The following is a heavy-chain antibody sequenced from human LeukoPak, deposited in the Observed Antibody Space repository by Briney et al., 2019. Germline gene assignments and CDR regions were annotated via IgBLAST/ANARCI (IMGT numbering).Heavy chain of an antibody. D-gene: IGHD3-10*01. Sequence: ASVKVSCKASGYTFTSYGISWVRQAPGQGLEWMGWISAYNGNTNYAQKLQGRVTMTTDTSTSTAYMELRSLRADDTAVYYCAKDMEGSVADYFDYWGQGTLVTVSS. CDR3: AKDMEGSVADYFDY. J-gene: IGHJ4*02. CDR2: ISAYNGNT. V-gene: IGHV1-18*01. CDR1: GYTFTSYG.